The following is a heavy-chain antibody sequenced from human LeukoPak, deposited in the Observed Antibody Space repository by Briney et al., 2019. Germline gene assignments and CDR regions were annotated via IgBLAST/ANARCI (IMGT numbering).Heavy chain of an antibody. CDR3: ARHGFYNFDF. V-gene: IGHV3-7*05. D-gene: IGHD3-10*01. CDR1: GITFSNYR. J-gene: IGHJ4*02. Sequence: GGSLRLSCAASGITFSNYRMGWVRQAPGKGLEWVANIKEDGGETYYVDSVKGRFTVSRDNAKNSLYLQMNNLRADDTAVYYCARHGFYNFDFWGQGTLVTVSS. CDR2: IKEDGGET.